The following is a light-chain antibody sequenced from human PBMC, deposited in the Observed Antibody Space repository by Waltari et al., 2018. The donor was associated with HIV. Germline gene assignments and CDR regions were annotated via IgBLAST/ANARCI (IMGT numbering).Light chain of an antibody. CDR2: DVS. Sequence: QSALTQPASASGSPGHSITISCTGTSSDAGGYNSVSWYQQHPGKAPKLMIYDVSNRPSGVSNRFAGSKSGNTASLTISGLQAEDEADYYCSSYTSSSTLVFGGGTKLTVL. CDR3: SSYTSSSTLV. V-gene: IGLV2-14*01. J-gene: IGLJ3*02. CDR1: SSDAGGYNS.